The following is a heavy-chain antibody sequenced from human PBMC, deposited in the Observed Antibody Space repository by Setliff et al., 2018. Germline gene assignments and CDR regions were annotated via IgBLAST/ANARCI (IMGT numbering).Heavy chain of an antibody. J-gene: IGHJ4*02. V-gene: IGHV4-61*02. CDR3: ARDNTIVGATDY. CDR1: GGSISSGSYY. D-gene: IGHD1-26*01. Sequence: SETLSLTCAASGGSISSGSYYWSWIRQPAGKGLEWVGRLHTSGSTNYNPSLKSRVTISVDTSKNQFSLKLSSVTAADTAVYFCARDNTIVGATDYWGQGTLVTVSS. CDR2: LHTSGST.